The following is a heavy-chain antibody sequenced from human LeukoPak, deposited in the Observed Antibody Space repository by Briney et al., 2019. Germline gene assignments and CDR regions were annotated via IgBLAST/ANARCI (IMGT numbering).Heavy chain of an antibody. CDR2: IHASGPT. J-gene: IGHJ4*02. V-gene: IGHV4-4*09. D-gene: IGHD6-6*01. CDR1: GGSISTYY. Sequence: SETLSLTCTVSGGSISTYYWSWIRRPPGKGLEWIAYIHASGPTNYNPSLKSRITISVDTSKNQFSLKLSSGTAADTAVYYCARHDAGIAARPFDNWGQGTLVTVSS. CDR3: ARHDAGIAARPFDN.